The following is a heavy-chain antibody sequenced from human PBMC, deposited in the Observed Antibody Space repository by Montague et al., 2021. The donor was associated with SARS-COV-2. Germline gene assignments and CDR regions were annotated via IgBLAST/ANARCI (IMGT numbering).Heavy chain of an antibody. V-gene: IGHV4-59*01. J-gene: IGHJ6*02. CDR1: GGSISSYY. Sequence: SETLSLTCTLSGGSISSYYWGWIRQPPGKGLEWIGYIYYSGSTNYNPSLKSRVTISVDTSKNQFSLKLSSVTAADTAVYYCARDPLMAVGGSDYGMDDWGQGTTVTVSS. D-gene: IGHD1-26*01. CDR3: ARDPLMAVGGSDYGMDD. CDR2: IYYSGST.